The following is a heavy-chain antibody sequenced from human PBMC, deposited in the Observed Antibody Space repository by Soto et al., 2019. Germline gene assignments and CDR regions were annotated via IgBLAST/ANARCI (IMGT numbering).Heavy chain of an antibody. V-gene: IGHV1-69*01. Sequence: QVQLVQSGAEVKKPGSSVKVSCKASGGTFSSYAISWVRQAPGQGLEWMGGIIPIFGTANYAQKFQGRVTITADESPSTAYMELSSLRSEDMAVYYCARDSVPEARPTRSYGMDVWGQGPKVTVSS. CDR1: GGTFSSYA. J-gene: IGHJ6*02. CDR3: ARDSVPEARPTRSYGMDV. D-gene: IGHD6-6*01. CDR2: IIPIFGTA.